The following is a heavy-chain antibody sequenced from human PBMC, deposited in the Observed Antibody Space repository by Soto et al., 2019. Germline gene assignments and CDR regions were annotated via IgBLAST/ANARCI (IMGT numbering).Heavy chain of an antibody. V-gene: IGHV1-18*01. Sequence: ASVKVSCKASGYTFTSYGISWVRQAPGQGLEWMGWISAYNGNTNYAQKLQGRVTMTTDTSTSTAYMELRSLRSDDTAVYYCARGYYDFWSGYYSWFDPWGQGTLVTVPQ. CDR3: ARGYYDFWSGYYSWFDP. CDR2: ISAYNGNT. CDR1: GYTFTSYG. D-gene: IGHD3-3*01. J-gene: IGHJ5*02.